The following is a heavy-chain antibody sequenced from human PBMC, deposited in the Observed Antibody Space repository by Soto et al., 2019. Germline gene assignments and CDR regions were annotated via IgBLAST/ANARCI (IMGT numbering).Heavy chain of an antibody. CDR1: GFTFSTYG. CDR3: AKEYGSTWIDH. J-gene: IGHJ4*02. CDR2: MSYDGTKE. Sequence: GGSLRLSCAASGFTFSTYGMHWVRQAPGKGLEWVAAMSYDGTKEYYVDSVKGRFTISRDNSRNTLFLKLNSLRDEDTAVYYCAKEYGSTWIDHWGQGTLVTVSS. D-gene: IGHD6-13*01. V-gene: IGHV3-30*18.